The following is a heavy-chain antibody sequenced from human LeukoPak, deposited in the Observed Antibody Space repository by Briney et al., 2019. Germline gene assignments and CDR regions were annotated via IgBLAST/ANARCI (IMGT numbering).Heavy chain of an antibody. CDR1: GYTFTGYY. CDR3: ARDLDPMIAVAGKGPGY. J-gene: IGHJ4*02. D-gene: IGHD6-19*01. V-gene: IGHV1-2*04. CDR2: INPNSGGT. Sequence: GASVKVSCKASGYTFTGYYMHWVRQAPGQGLEWMGWINPNSGGTNYAQKFQGWVTMTRDTSISTAYMELSRLRSDDTAVYYCARDLDPMIAVAGKGPGYWGQGTLVTVSS.